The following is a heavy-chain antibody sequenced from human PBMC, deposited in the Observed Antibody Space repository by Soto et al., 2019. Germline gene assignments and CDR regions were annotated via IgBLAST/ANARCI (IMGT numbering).Heavy chain of an antibody. CDR2: INPLLSNT. D-gene: IGHD5-12*01. J-gene: IGHJ4*02. Sequence: SVKVSCKASGYTFPSYDINWVRQATGQGLEWMGRINPLLSNTNYAQKFQGRVTITADRSTGTAYMELNSLRSEDTAVYYCARDSPIGSTFSGYDAIDYWGQGTLVTAPQ. CDR3: ARDSPIGSTFSGYDAIDY. CDR1: GYTFPSYD. V-gene: IGHV1-69*04.